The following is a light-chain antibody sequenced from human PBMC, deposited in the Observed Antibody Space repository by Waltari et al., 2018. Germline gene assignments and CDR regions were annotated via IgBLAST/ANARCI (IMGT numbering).Light chain of an antibody. J-gene: IGKJ1*01. V-gene: IGKV1-8*01. CDR2: AAS. CDR1: QGISSY. Sequence: AIRVTQSPSSLSASTGDRVTITCRASQGISSYLAWYQQKPGKAPKLLIYAASTLQSGVPSMVSGSGSGTDFTLTISCLQSDDFATYYCQQYYSYPRTFGQGTKVEIK. CDR3: QQYYSYPRT.